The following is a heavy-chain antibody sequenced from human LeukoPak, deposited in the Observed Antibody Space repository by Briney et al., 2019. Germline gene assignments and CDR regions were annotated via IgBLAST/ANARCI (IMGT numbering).Heavy chain of an antibody. Sequence: PGGSLRLSCAAPGFSFDDYAIHWVRQAPGKGLEWMAVIWYDGSQKYYADSVKGRFTISRDNSKNTLYLQMNSLRAEDTAVYYCARIGSGTYSKLGYWGQGTVVTVSS. V-gene: IGHV3-33*01. J-gene: IGHJ4*02. CDR1: GFSFDDYA. CDR3: ARIGSGTYSKLGY. CDR2: IWYDGSQK. D-gene: IGHD3-10*01.